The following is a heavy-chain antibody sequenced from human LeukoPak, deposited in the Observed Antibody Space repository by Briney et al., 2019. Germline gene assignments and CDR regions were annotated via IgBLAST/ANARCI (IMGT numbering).Heavy chain of an antibody. CDR1: GFTVSSNY. CDR3: ARSMVRGVIIPYYFDY. J-gene: IGHJ4*02. CDR2: IYSGGST. V-gene: IGHV3-53*05. D-gene: IGHD3-10*01. Sequence: GGSLRLSCAASGFTVSSNYMSWVRQAPGKGLEWVSVIYSGGSTYYADSVKGRFTISRDNSKNTLYLQMNSLRAEDTAVYYCARSMVRGVIIPYYFDYWGQGTLVTVSS.